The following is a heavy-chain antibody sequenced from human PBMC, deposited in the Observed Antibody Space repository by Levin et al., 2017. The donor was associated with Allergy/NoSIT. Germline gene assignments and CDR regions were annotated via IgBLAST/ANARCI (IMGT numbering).Heavy chain of an antibody. D-gene: IGHD2-15*01. V-gene: IGHV3-33*01. Sequence: GGSLRLSCAASGFTFSSYGMHWVRQAPGKGLEWVAVIWYDGSNKYYADSVKGRFTISRDNSKNTLYLQMNSLRAEDTAVYYCARGGSCYSCGVVYYGMDGWGQGTTVTVSS. CDR3: ARGGSCYSCGVVYYGMDG. J-gene: IGHJ6*02. CDR2: IWYDGSNK. CDR1: GFTFSSYG.